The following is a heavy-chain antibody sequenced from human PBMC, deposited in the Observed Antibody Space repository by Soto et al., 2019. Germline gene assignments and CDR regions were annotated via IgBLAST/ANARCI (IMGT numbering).Heavy chain of an antibody. V-gene: IGHV1-69*01. CDR2: IIPSHGTA. Sequence: QVQLVQSGAEVKKPGSSVTVSCKASGGTFGSYAISWVRQAPGQGLEWMGGIIPSHGTANYAQKFQGSVTIAADESTSKSYMERSSLRSEDTAVYYCARSKGSSTSLEIYYYYYYGMDVWGQGTTVTVSS. CDR3: ARSKGSSTSLEIYYYYYYGMDV. CDR1: GGTFGSYA. J-gene: IGHJ6*02. D-gene: IGHD2-2*01.